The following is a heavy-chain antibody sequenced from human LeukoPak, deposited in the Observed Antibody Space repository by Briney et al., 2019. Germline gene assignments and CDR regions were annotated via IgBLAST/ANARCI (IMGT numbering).Heavy chain of an antibody. V-gene: IGHV3-74*01. CDR1: GFTFSSPW. CDR3: APSTSGSYFVFDY. J-gene: IGHJ4*02. Sequence: GGSLRLTCAASGFTFSSPWMHWVRQAPGKGLAWVSRIKGDGSSTSYADSVKGRFTISRDNSKNTLYLQMNSLRAEDTAVYYCAPSTSGSYFVFDYWGQGTLVTVSS. CDR2: IKGDGSST. D-gene: IGHD1-26*01.